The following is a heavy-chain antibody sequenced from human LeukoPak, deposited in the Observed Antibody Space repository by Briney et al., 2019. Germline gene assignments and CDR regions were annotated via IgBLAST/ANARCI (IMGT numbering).Heavy chain of an antibody. CDR3: AREGRASMVRGVIPPTSAFDY. V-gene: IGHV3-64*01. J-gene: IGHJ4*02. Sequence: PGGSLILSCAASGCTFSSYAMHWIRQAPGKGLESVSAISSNEGSTYYANSVKGRFTISRDNSKNTLYLQMGSLRAEDMAVYYCAREGRASMVRGVIPPTSAFDYWGQGTLVTVSS. CDR2: ISSNEGST. CDR1: GCTFSSYA. D-gene: IGHD3-10*01.